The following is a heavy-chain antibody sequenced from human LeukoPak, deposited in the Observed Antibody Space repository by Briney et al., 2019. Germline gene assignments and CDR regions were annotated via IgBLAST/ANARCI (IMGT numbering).Heavy chain of an antibody. V-gene: IGHV3-64*01. J-gene: IGHJ6*04. Sequence: GGSLRLSCAGSGFTFSSYAVHWVRQAPGKGLEYVSTISSKGDNIFYANSVKGRFTISRDNSKNTVYLQMGSLRAEDMAVYYCGRVRISAARGYMDVWGKGTTVTVSS. CDR1: GFTFSSYA. CDR2: ISSKGDNI. D-gene: IGHD6-13*01. CDR3: GRVRISAARGYMDV.